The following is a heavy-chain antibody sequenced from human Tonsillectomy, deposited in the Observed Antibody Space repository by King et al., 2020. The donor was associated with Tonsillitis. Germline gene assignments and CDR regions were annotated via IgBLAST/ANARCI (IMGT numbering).Heavy chain of an antibody. CDR2: IIPILGIA. J-gene: IGHJ6*02. Sequence: QLVQSGAEVKKPGSSVKVSCKASGGTFSSYAISWVRQAPGQGLEWMGRIIPILGIANYAQKFQGRVTITADKSTSTAYMELSSLRSEDTAVYYCAREKGMGATQSPYYYYGMDVWGQGTTVTVSS. D-gene: IGHD1-26*01. CDR3: AREKGMGATQSPYYYYGMDV. CDR1: GGTFSSYA. V-gene: IGHV1-69*04.